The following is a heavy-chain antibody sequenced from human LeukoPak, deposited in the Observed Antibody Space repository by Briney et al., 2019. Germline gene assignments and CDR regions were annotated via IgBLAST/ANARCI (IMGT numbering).Heavy chain of an antibody. J-gene: IGHJ4*02. CDR1: GGTFTISG. CDR2: IIPILGVA. D-gene: IGHD2-21*02. V-gene: IGHV1-69*04. CDR3: ARAGIVALTAHFDS. Sequence: GASVKVSCKPSGGTFTISGVSWVRQAPGQGREWMGRIIPILGVATYAQRFQGRVTITADNSTATAYMELRSLRSEDTAVYFCARAGIVALTAHFDSWGQGTLVTVSS.